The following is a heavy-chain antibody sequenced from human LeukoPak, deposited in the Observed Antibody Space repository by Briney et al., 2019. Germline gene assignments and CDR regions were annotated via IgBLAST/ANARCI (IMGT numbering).Heavy chain of an antibody. J-gene: IGHJ4*02. V-gene: IGHV1-46*01. D-gene: IGHD4-23*01. CDR1: GYSFTSYY. CDR2: INPSGGST. CDR3: AREASGGYFDY. Sequence: ASVKVSCKASGYSFTSYYMHWVRQAPGQGLEWMGIINPSGGSTSYAQKFQGRVTMTRDTSTSTVYMDVSSLRSEDTAVYYCAREASGGYFDYWGQGTLVTVSS.